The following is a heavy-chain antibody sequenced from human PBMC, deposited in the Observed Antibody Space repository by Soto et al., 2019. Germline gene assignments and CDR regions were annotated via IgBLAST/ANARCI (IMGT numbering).Heavy chain of an antibody. CDR3: ARLLIAAAGNWFDP. Sequence: GASVKVSCKASGYTFTNYDISWVRQATGQGLEWMGWMNPNSANTGYAQKFQGRVSMTRDTSTNTAYMELSSLRSEDTAIYYCARLLIAAAGNWFDPWGQGTLVTVSS. D-gene: IGHD6-13*01. CDR2: MNPNSANT. CDR1: GYTFTNYD. V-gene: IGHV1-8*01. J-gene: IGHJ5*02.